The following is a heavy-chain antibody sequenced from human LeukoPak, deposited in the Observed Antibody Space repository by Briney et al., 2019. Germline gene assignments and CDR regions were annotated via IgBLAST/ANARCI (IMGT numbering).Heavy chain of an antibody. CDR2: IYHSGST. Sequence: SETLSLTCTVSGYSISSGYYWGWIRQPPGKGLEWIGSIYHSGSTYYNPSLKSRVTISVDTSKNQFSLKLSSVTAADTAVYYCARHGDTFDYWGQGTLVTVSS. D-gene: IGHD5-18*01. V-gene: IGHV4-38-2*02. CDR1: GYSISSGYY. CDR3: ARHGDTFDY. J-gene: IGHJ4*02.